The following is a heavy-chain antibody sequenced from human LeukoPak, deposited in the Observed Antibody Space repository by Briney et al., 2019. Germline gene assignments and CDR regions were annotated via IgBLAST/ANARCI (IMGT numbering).Heavy chain of an antibody. D-gene: IGHD3-22*01. V-gene: IGHV3-23*01. J-gene: IGHJ4*02. Sequence: GGSLRLSCAASGFTFSSYAMSWVRQAPGKGLEWVSAFSGSGGSTYYADSVKGRFTISRDNSKNTLYLQMNSLRAEDTAVYYCAKDLAPSRITMIVVGEKGHDYWGQGTLVTVSS. CDR2: FSGSGGST. CDR1: GFTFSSYA. CDR3: AKDLAPSRITMIVVGEKGHDY.